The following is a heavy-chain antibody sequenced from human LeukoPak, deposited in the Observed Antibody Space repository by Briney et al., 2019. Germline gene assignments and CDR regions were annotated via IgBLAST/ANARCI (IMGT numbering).Heavy chain of an antibody. CDR2: IYYSGGT. CDR3: ARADALGYCSSTNCSGFDY. V-gene: IGHV4-59*01. J-gene: IGHJ4*02. D-gene: IGHD2-2*01. Sequence: SETLSLTCTVSGGSISSYYWSWIRQPPGKGLEWIGYIYYSGGTNYNPSLKSRVTISVDTSKNQFSLKLSSVTAADTAVYYCARADALGYCSSTNCSGFDYWGQGTLVTVSS. CDR1: GGSISSYY.